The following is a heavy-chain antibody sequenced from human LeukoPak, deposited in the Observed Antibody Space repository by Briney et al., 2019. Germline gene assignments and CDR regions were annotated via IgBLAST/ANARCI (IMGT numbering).Heavy chain of an antibody. D-gene: IGHD3-22*01. CDR2: IYTSGST. Sequence: SETLSLTCTVSGGSISSGSYYWSWIRQPAGKGLEWIGRIYTSGSTNYNPSLKSRVTISVDTSKNQFSLKLSSVTAADTAVYYCTQEPHYYDSSGYHYWGQGTLVTVSS. CDR3: TQEPHYYDSSGYHY. J-gene: IGHJ4*02. CDR1: GGSISSGSYY. V-gene: IGHV4-61*02.